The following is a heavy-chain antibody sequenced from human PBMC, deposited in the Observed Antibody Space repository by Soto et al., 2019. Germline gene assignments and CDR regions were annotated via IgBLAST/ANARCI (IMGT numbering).Heavy chain of an antibody. Sequence: QVQLVQSGAEVKKPGSSVKVSCKASGGTFSSYAISWVRQAPGQGLEWMGGIIPIFGTANYAQKFQGRVTITADESTSTAYMELSSLRSEDTAVYYCARGPSGGGGYGGDCDYWGQGTLVTVSS. CDR1: GGTFSSYA. CDR3: ARGPSGGGGYGGDCDY. CDR2: IIPIFGTA. J-gene: IGHJ4*02. V-gene: IGHV1-69*01. D-gene: IGHD5-12*01.